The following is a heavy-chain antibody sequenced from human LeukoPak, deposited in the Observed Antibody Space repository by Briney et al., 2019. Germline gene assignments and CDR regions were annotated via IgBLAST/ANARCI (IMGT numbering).Heavy chain of an antibody. Sequence: SETLSLTCTVSGGSISSGGYYWSWIRQHPGKGLEWIGYIYYSGSTYYNPSLKSRVTISVDTSKNQFSLKLSSVTAADTAVYYCARERTVTKGGPFDYWGQGTLVTVSS. CDR3: ARERTVTKGGPFDY. CDR1: GGSISSGGYY. CDR2: IYYSGST. D-gene: IGHD4-17*01. V-gene: IGHV4-31*03. J-gene: IGHJ4*02.